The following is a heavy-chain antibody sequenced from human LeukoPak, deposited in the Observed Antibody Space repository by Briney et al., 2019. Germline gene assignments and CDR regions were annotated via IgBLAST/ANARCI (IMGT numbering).Heavy chain of an antibody. Sequence: TSGTLSLTCAVSGGSISSSNWWSWVRQPPGKGLEWIGEIHHSGRTNYNPSLKSRVTISVDKSKNQFSLMLTSVTAADTAVYYCARDSYYDNSGEGAFDIWGQGTLVTVSS. CDR1: GGSISSSNW. J-gene: IGHJ3*02. CDR2: IHHSGRT. D-gene: IGHD3-22*01. V-gene: IGHV4-4*02. CDR3: ARDSYYDNSGEGAFDI.